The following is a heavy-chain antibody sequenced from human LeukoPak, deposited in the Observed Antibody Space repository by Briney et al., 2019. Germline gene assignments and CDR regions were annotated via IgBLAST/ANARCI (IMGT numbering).Heavy chain of an antibody. D-gene: IGHD3-22*01. Sequence: VGSLRLSCAASGFTFSDYYMSWIRQAPGKGLEWVSYISTSGSTIYYADSVKGRFTISRDNAKNSLYLQMNSLRAEDTAVYYCARCYDSSGYSSNYLMDVWGKGTTVTVS. CDR1: GFTFSDYY. J-gene: IGHJ6*03. CDR3: ARCYDSSGYSSNYLMDV. V-gene: IGHV3-11*04. CDR2: ISTSGSTI.